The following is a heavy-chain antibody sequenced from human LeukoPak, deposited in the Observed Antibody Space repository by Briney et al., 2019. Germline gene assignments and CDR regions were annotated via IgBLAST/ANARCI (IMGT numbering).Heavy chain of an antibody. D-gene: IGHD3-10*01. CDR2: INHSGIP. J-gene: IGHJ5*02. Sequence: SETLSLTCAVYGGALSGYYWSWLRQPPGKGLDWIGEINHSGIPKYNPSLKSRVTISLDTSKNQFSLKLSSVTAADTAVYYCARDRITMVRGVIGSDGWFDPWGQGTLVTVSS. V-gene: IGHV4-34*01. CDR3: ARDRITMVRGVIGSDGWFDP. CDR1: GGALSGYY.